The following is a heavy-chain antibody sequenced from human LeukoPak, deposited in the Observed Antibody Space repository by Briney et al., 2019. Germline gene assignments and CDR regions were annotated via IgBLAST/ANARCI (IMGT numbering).Heavy chain of an antibody. CDR3: ARGGVLQQQLAFDY. Sequence: PSETLSLTCTVSGGSISSSSYYWGWIRQPPGKGLEWIGSIYYSGSTNYNPSLKSRVTISVDTSKNQFSLKLRSVTAADTAVYYCARGGVLQQQLAFDYWGQGTLVTVSS. D-gene: IGHD6-13*01. CDR2: IYYSGST. CDR1: GGSISSSSYY. J-gene: IGHJ4*02. V-gene: IGHV4-39*07.